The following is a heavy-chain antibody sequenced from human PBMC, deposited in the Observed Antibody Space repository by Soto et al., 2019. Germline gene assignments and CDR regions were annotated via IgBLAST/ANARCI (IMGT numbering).Heavy chain of an antibody. V-gene: IGHV3-23*01. CDR1: GFTFSSYA. Sequence: EVQLLESGGGLVQPGGSLRLSCAASGFTFSSYAMSWVRQAPGKGLEWVSGISGSSDSTYYADSVKGRFTISRDNSKNTLDQPMNSLRAEDTAVYYCAKGVPGIAVAGTGYFQHWGQGTLVTVSS. D-gene: IGHD6-19*01. J-gene: IGHJ1*01. CDR3: AKGVPGIAVAGTGYFQH. CDR2: ISGSSDST.